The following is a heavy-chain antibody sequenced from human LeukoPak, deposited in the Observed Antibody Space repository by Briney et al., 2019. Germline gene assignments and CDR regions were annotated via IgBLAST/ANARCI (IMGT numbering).Heavy chain of an antibody. D-gene: IGHD5-12*01. CDR3: ARDLPKIGYVGAFDI. CDR1: GYTFTDYY. V-gene: IGHV1-2*02. CDR2: IIPNRGGT. J-gene: IGHJ3*02. Sequence: ASVEVSCKASGYTFTDYYIHWVRQAPGQGPEWMGWIIPNRGGTNYAQSFKGRVTMTRDTSISTAYMELTSLTSDDTAVYYCARDLPKIGYVGAFDIWGQGTLVTVSS.